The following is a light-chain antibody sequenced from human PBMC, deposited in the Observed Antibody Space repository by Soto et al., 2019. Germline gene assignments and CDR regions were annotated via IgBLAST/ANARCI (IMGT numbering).Light chain of an antibody. CDR1: QSISSSY. Sequence: EIVVTQSPGTLSLSPGERATLSCRASQSISSSYLAWYQQKPCQAPRLLIYGASSRATDIPDRFSGSGSGTDFTRTIRRLEPEDFAVYYCHHYGSSPIFTFGPGTKVDIK. CDR3: HHYGSSPIFT. J-gene: IGKJ3*01. CDR2: GAS. V-gene: IGKV3-20*01.